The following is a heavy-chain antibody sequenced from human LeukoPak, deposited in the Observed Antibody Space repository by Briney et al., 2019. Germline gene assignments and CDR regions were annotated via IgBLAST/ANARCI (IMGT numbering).Heavy chain of an antibody. CDR1: GFTFSTFW. Sequence: GGSLRLSCTASGFTFSTFWMSWVRQAPGKGLEWVANIKQDASEKYYVDSVKGRFTISRDNSKNTLYLQMNSLRAEDTAVYYCAKTEPPRTLKWWMNYWGQGTLVTVSS. D-gene: IGHD2-15*01. CDR3: AKTEPPRTLKWWMNY. V-gene: IGHV3-7*01. CDR2: IKQDASEK. J-gene: IGHJ4*02.